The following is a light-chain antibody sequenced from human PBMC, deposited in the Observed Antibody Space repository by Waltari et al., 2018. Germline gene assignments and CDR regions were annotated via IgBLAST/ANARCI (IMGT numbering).Light chain of an antibody. V-gene: IGLV2-23*02. CDR2: EVT. CDR3: CSYAGLGIYV. J-gene: IGLJ1*01. Sequence: QSGLTQPASVSGSPGQSITISCTGTSSDVGNYTLVSWSQQYPGKAPKLMGYEVTRPSSGFSDRFSGTKSGNTASLTIYGLQSEDEADYYCCSYAGLGIYVFGTGTKVTVL. CDR1: SSDVGNYTL.